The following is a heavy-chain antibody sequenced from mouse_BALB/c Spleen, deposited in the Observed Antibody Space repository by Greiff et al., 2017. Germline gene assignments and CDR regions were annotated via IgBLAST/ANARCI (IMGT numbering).Heavy chain of an antibody. D-gene: IGHD4-1*01. CDR3: ARGLGVPFAY. Sequence: EVQVVESGGGLVQPGGSLKLSCAASGFTFSSYTMSWVRQTPEKRLEWVAYISNGGGSTYYPDTVKGRFTISRDNAKNTLYLQMSSLKSEDTAMYYCARGLGVPFAYWGQGTLVTVSA. CDR2: ISNGGGST. V-gene: IGHV5-12-2*01. CDR1: GFTFSSYT. J-gene: IGHJ3*01.